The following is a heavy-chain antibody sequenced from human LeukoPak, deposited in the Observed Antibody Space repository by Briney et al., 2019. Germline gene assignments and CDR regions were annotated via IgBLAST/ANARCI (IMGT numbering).Heavy chain of an antibody. Sequence: SETLSLTCTVSGGSISSYYWSWIRQPPGKGLEWIGYIYNTGSTDYNPSLKSRVTISVDTSKNQFSLKLSSVTAADTAVYYCARRTYGSGSYHNWFDPWGQGTLVTVSS. CDR2: IYNTGST. J-gene: IGHJ5*02. D-gene: IGHD3-10*01. CDR3: ARRTYGSGSYHNWFDP. CDR1: GGSISSYY. V-gene: IGHV4-59*08.